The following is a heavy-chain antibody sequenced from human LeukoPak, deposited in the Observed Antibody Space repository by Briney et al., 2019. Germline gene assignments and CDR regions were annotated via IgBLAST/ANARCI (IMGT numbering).Heavy chain of an antibody. Sequence: PGGSLRLSCAPSVFAVCSIYMRCVRQAPGKGLEGVSVIYSGGSTYYADSVKGRFTISRHNSKHTLYLQMNSLRAEDTAVYYCARWGIAAAGTFDYYYGMDVWGQGTTVTVSS. CDR1: VFAVCSIY. V-gene: IGHV3-53*04. CDR3: ARWGIAAAGTFDYYYGMDV. CDR2: IYSGGST. J-gene: IGHJ6*02. D-gene: IGHD6-13*01.